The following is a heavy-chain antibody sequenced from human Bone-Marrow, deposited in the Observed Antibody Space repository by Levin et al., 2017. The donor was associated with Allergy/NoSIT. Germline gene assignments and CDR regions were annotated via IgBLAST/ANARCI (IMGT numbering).Heavy chain of an antibody. D-gene: IGHD4-17*01. CDR1: GPSVSSGYS. V-gene: IGHV4-38-2*02. CDR2: IHYSGDT. CDR3: ASRATVTNDYNFDS. Sequence: RPSETLSLTCSVSGPSVSSGYSWGCVRQPPGNGLEWFGSIHYSGDTSYNPPLQGRVITVVDPTKNQSSLMLTSVTAADTAAYYCASRATVTNDYNFDSWGQGSLVIVSS. J-gene: IGHJ4*02.